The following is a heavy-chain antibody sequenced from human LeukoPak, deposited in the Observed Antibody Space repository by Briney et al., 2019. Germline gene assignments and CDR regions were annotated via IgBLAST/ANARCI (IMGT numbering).Heavy chain of an antibody. V-gene: IGHV4-38-2*02. J-gene: IGHJ3*02. CDR1: GYPINIDYS. CDR3: AKVMVGHIVVVTSAFDI. D-gene: IGHD2-21*02. CDR2: ISPKGIT. Sequence: SETLSLTCFVSGYPINIDYSWGWIRQSPGKWLEWIGVISPKGITYYNPSLRGRVSISPDTSKNQFSLKLSSVTAADTAVYYCAKVMVGHIVVVTSAFDIWGQGTMVTVSS.